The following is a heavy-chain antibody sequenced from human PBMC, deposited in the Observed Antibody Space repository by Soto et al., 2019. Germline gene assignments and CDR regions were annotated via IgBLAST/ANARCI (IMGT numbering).Heavy chain of an antibody. CDR1: GYTFTSYD. D-gene: IGHD1-1*01. V-gene: IGHV1-8*01. J-gene: IGHJ3*02. CDR2: MNPNSGNT. Sequence: VSSVKVSCKASGYTFTSYDINWVRQATGQGLEWMGWMNPNSGNTGYAQKFQGRVTMTRNTSISTAYMELSSLRSEDTVVYYCARGRRLDAFDIWGQGTMVTVSS. CDR3: ARGRRLDAFDI.